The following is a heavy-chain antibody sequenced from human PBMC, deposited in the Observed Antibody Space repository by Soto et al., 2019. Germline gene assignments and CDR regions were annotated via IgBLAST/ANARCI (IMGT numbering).Heavy chain of an antibody. CDR3: ATRDTSRFY. V-gene: IGHV4-4*02. Sequence: QVQLQESGPGLVKPSGTLSLTCAVSGVSISSHDWWTWVRQPPGKVLEWIGESHQSGNTNYNSSLESRVTISVDKSKNQFSLNLSSVTVADTAAYYCATRDTSRFYWGQGTLVTVSS. CDR1: GVSISSHDW. D-gene: IGHD6-13*01. J-gene: IGHJ4*02. CDR2: SHQSGNT.